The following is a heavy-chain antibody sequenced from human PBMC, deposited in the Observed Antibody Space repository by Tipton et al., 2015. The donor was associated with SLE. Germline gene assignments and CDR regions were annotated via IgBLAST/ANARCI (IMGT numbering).Heavy chain of an antibody. CDR2: IYSSGST. CDR1: GGSISGYY. J-gene: IGHJ4*02. D-gene: IGHD3-16*01. CDR3: ARDPRLNWDYGTYFDY. V-gene: IGHV4-4*08. Sequence: TLSLTCTVSGGSISGYYWSWIRQPPGKGLEWIGNIYSSGSTDYNPSLKSRVTISVDTSKNQFSLKLTSVTAADMAVYYCARDPRLNWDYGTYFDYWGQGTLVIVSS.